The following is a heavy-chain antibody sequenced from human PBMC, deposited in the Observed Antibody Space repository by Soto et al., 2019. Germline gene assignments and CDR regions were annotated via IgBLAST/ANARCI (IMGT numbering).Heavy chain of an antibody. CDR2: IYYSGST. Sequence: SETLSLTCTVSGGSISSSSYYWGWIRQPPGRGLEWIGSIYYSGSTYYNPSLKSRVTISVDTSKNQFSLKLSSVTAADTAVYYCARQRAASWFDPWGQGTLVTVSS. CDR1: GGSISSSSYY. CDR3: ARQRAASWFDP. D-gene: IGHD2-15*01. V-gene: IGHV4-39*01. J-gene: IGHJ5*02.